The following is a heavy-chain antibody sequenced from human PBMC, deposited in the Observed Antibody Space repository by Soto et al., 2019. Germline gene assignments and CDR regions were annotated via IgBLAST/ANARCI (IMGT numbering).Heavy chain of an antibody. CDR2: IYYSGST. V-gene: IGHV4-30-4*01. CDR3: ARARSFGEYYFDY. Sequence: SETLSLTCTVSGGSISSGDYYWSWIRQPPGKGLEWIGYIYYSGSTYYNPSLKSRVTISVDTSKNQFSLKLSSVTAADTAVYYCARARSFGEYYFDYWGQGTLVTVSS. J-gene: IGHJ4*02. CDR1: GGSISSGDYY. D-gene: IGHD3-10*01.